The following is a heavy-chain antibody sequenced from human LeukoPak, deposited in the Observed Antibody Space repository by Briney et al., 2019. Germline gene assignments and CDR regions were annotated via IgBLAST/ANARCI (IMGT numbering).Heavy chain of an antibody. CDR2: IIPIFRTA. Sequence: SVKVSRKASGGTFSSYAISWVRQAPGQGVEWMGGIIPIFRTANYAQTFQRPVTITPHQSTSTAYMELSSLRSEDTAVYYCARDSLVGAEYYFDYWGQGTLVTVSS. CDR3: ARDSLVGAEYYFDY. V-gene: IGHV1-69*13. CDR1: GGTFSSYA. D-gene: IGHD1-26*01. J-gene: IGHJ4*02.